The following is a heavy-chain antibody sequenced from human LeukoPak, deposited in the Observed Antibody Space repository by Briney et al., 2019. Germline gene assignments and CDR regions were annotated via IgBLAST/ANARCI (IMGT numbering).Heavy chain of an antibody. V-gene: IGHV4-39*07. Sequence: PSETLSLTCTVSGGSISSSSYYWGWIRQPPGKGLEWIGSIYYSGSTYYNPSLKSRVTISVDTSKNQFSLKLSSVTAADTAVYYCARERITMVRGVSLYYFDYWGQGTLVTVSS. CDR3: ARERITMVRGVSLYYFDY. CDR2: IYYSGST. D-gene: IGHD3-10*01. CDR1: GGSISSSSYY. J-gene: IGHJ4*02.